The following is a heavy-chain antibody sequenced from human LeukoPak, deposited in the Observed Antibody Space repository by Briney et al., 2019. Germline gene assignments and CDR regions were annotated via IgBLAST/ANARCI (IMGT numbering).Heavy chain of an antibody. CDR2: ISGGST. CDR1: GLTFSNYA. CDR3: AKLGIAVAGGGAFDI. D-gene: IGHD6-19*01. Sequence: GGSLRLSCAASGLTFSNYAMSWVRQAPGKGLEWVSAISGGSTYYADSVKGRFTISRDNPKITLYLQMNSLRAEDTAVYYCAKLGIAVAGGGAFDIWGQGTMVTVSS. V-gene: IGHV3-23*01. J-gene: IGHJ3*02.